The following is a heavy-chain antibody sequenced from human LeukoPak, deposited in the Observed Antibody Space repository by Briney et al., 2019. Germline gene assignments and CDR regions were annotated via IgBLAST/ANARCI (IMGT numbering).Heavy chain of an antibody. J-gene: IGHJ5*02. D-gene: IGHD5-18*01. CDR3: ARDGFVRYSYGYWFDP. CDR1: GGSISSYY. V-gene: IGHV4-4*07. CDR2: IYTSGST. Sequence: PSETLSLTCTVSGGSISSYYWSWIRQPAGKGLEWIGRIYTSGSTNYNPSLKSRVTMSVDTSKNQFSLKLSSVTAADTAVYYCARDGFVRYSYGYWFDPWGQGTLVTVSS.